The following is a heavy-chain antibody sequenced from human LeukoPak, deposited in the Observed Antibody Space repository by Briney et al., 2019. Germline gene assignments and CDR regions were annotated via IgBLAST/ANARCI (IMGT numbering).Heavy chain of an antibody. CDR2: IYYSGST. CDR1: GGSISTSKYY. CDR3: ASIERAVAGTDWFDP. Sequence: SEPLSLTCTVSGGSISTSKYYWGWIRQPPGKGLEWIGSIYYSGSTYYSPSLKSRVTISVDTSKNQFSLKLNSVTAADTAVYYCASIERAVAGTDWFDPWGQGTLVTVSS. V-gene: IGHV4-39*07. D-gene: IGHD6-19*01. J-gene: IGHJ5*02.